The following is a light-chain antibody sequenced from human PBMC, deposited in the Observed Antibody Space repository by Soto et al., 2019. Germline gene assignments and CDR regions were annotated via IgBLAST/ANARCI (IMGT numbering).Light chain of an antibody. Sequence: EIVLTQSPATLSLSPGERATLSCRASQSVSSYLAWYQQKPGQAPRLLIYDASNRATGIPARFSGSGSVTDCTLTISSLEPEDFAVYYCQQRSNWLFTFGPGPKVDIK. V-gene: IGKV3-11*01. CDR3: QQRSNWLFT. J-gene: IGKJ3*01. CDR1: QSVSSY. CDR2: DAS.